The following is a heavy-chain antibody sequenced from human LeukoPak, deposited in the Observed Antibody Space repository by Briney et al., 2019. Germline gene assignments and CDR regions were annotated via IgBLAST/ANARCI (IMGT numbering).Heavy chain of an antibody. CDR1: EFTFSSYS. V-gene: IGHV3-21*01. CDR2: ISSSSSYI. CDR3: ARGYCSGGSCYRADY. J-gene: IGHJ4*02. Sequence: GGSLRLSCAASEFTFSSYSMNWVRQAPGKGLEWVSSISSSSSYIYYADSVKGRFTISRDNAKNSLYLQMNSLRAEDTAVYYCARGYCSGGSCYRADYWGQGTLVTVSS. D-gene: IGHD2-15*01.